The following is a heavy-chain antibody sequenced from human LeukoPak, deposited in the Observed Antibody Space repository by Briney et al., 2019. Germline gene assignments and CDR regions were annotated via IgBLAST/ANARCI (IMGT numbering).Heavy chain of an antibody. CDR1: GFTFSSYE. J-gene: IGHJ4*02. D-gene: IGHD6-19*01. V-gene: IGHV3-48*03. Sequence: TGGSLRLSCAASGFTFSSYEMNWVRQAPGKGLEWVSYISSSGSTIYYADSVKGRFTISRDNAKNSLYLQMNSLRAEDTAVYYCAPPSGWSQAPNDYWGQGTLVTVSS. CDR2: ISSSGSTI. CDR3: APPSGWSQAPNDY.